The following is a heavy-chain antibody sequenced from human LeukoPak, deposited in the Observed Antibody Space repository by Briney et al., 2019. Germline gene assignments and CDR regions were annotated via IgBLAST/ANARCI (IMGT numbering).Heavy chain of an antibody. CDR3: ARFDYGDSAGRAGPLNF. Sequence: SETLSLTCAVSGGSTSSYYWSWIRQPPGKGLEWIGYRHYSGSFNYSPSLKSRAIISLDTSKNQFSLRLSSVTAADTAVYYCARFDYGDSAGRAGPLNFWGQGTLVTVSS. V-gene: IGHV4-59*01. CDR1: GGSTSSYY. J-gene: IGHJ4*02. D-gene: IGHD4-17*01. CDR2: RHYSGSF.